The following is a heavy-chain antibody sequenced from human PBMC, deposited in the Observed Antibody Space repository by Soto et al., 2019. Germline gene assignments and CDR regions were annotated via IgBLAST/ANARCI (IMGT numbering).Heavy chain of an antibody. J-gene: IGHJ3*01. V-gene: IGHV3-74*01. CDR2: VNGDGSST. CDR3: ARDNWNTV. D-gene: IGHD1-20*01. CDR1: GFTLSNYW. Sequence: AGGSLRPSCAASGFTLSNYWMDWVRQVPGKGLVWVSRVNGDGSSTFYADSVKGRFTISRDNAENTVFLQMNSLRAEDTAVYYCARDNWNTVWGQGTMVTVSS.